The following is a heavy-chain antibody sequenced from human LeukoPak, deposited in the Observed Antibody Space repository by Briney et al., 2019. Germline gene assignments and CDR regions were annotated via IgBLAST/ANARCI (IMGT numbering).Heavy chain of an antibody. CDR1: EGIFNYYA. V-gene: IGHV1-69*04. CDR3: ARDIPTSAGPYYFDY. J-gene: IGHJ4*02. D-gene: IGHD2-21*01. CDR2: IIPLQGIA. Sequence: SVTVSFKTSEGIFNYYALSWVRQAPGQGLEWMGRIIPLQGIAKYAQRFQGRVTITADKSTNTAYMELSSLRSEDTALYYCARDIPTSAGPYYFDYWGQGTLVTVPS.